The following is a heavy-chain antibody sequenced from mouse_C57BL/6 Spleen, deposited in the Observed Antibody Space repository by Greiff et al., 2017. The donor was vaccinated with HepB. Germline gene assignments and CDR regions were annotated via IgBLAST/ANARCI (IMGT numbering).Heavy chain of an antibody. Sequence: EVKLVESGGGLVQPGGSLSLSCVASGFTFTDYYMSWVRQSPGKALEWLGFIRNKANGYTTEYSASVKGRFTIYRDNSQSILYLQMHALRADDSDTHYCARYGVTKVVAGKYVDVWGTGTTVTVSS. V-gene: IGHV7-3*01. CDR1: GFTFTDYY. CDR2: IRNKANGYTT. CDR3: ARYGVTKVVAGKYVDV. J-gene: IGHJ1*03. D-gene: IGHD1-1*01.